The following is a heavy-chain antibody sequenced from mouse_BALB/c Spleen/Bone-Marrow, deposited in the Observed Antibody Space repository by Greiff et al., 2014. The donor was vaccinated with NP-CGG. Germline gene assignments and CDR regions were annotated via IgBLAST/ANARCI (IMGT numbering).Heavy chain of an antibody. V-gene: IGHV1-18*01. Sequence: VQLKDSGPELVKPGASVKISCKTSGYTFTDYTLHWVKQSHGKSLEWIGGVNPNSGGTSYNQKFKGKATLNLDKSSTTAYMELRSLTSDDSAVYYCARARHYDFWGQGTTLTVSP. CDR2: VNPNSGGT. CDR3: ARARHYDF. J-gene: IGHJ2*01. CDR1: GYTFTDYT.